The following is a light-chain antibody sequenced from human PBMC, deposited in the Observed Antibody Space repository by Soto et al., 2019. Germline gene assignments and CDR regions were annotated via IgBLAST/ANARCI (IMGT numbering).Light chain of an antibody. CDR3: QHYDSLRLT. CDR1: QDISNY. Sequence: DIQMTQSPSSLSASVGDRVTITFHASQDISNYLNWFQQKPGKAPKVLIYDASNLKTGVPSRFSGSGSGTHYTFTISSLQPEDIATYYCQHYDSLRLTFGGGTKVDNK. V-gene: IGKV1-33*01. CDR2: DAS. J-gene: IGKJ4*01.